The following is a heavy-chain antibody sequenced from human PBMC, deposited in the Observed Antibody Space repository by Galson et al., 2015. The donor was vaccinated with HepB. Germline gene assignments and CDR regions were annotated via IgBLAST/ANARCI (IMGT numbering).Heavy chain of an antibody. J-gene: IGHJ4*02. CDR3: ARDLGGGRGPGY. V-gene: IGHV3-30-3*01. CDR2: ISYDGSNK. Sequence: SLRLSCAASGFTFSSYAMHWVRQAPGKGLEWVAVISYDGSNKYYADSVKGRFTISRDNSKNTLYLQMNSLRAEDTAVYYCARDLGGGRGPGYWGQGTLVTVSS. D-gene: IGHD3-10*01. CDR1: GFTFSSYA.